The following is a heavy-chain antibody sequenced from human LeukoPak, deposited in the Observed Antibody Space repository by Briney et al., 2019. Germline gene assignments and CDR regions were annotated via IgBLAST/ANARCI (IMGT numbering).Heavy chain of an antibody. CDR1: GVSISSGGYY. V-gene: IGHV4-31*03. J-gene: IGHJ5*02. CDR2: IYYSGST. Sequence: SETLSLTCTVSGVSISSGGYYLSWIRQHPGKGLEWIGYIYYSGSTYYNPSLKSRVTLSVDTSKNQFSLKLSSVTAADTAVYYCATAENYYDSSGYPAGTNWFDPWGQGTLVTVSS. CDR3: ATAENYYDSSGYPAGTNWFDP. D-gene: IGHD3-22*01.